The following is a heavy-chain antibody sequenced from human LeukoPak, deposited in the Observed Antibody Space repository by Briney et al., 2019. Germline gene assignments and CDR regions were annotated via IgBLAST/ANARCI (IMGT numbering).Heavy chain of an antibody. CDR2: TYYSGST. Sequence: SETLSLTCTVSLCSISDYYWSWIRPPPGKGREWIGNTYYSGSTDFNPSLESRVTISVDRSKNQFFLKLSSVTAADTAVYYCVRGWEFFDYWGQGTLVTVSS. V-gene: IGHV4-59*01. D-gene: IGHD3-10*01. CDR3: VRGWEFFDY. CDR1: LCSISDYY. J-gene: IGHJ4*02.